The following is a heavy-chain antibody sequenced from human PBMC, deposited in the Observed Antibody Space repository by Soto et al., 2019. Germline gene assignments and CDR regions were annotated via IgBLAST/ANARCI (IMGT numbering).Heavy chain of an antibody. D-gene: IGHD2-2*01. CDR2: ISYDGSNK. CDR1: GFTFSSYG. Sequence: QVQLVESGGGVVQPGRSLRLSCAASGFTFSSYGMHWVRQAPGKGLEWVAVISYDGSNKYYADSVKGRFTISRDNSKNTLYLQMNSLRAEDTAVYYCAKDIRGGPAAGVNFDYWGQGTLATVSS. V-gene: IGHV3-30*18. J-gene: IGHJ4*02. CDR3: AKDIRGGPAAGVNFDY.